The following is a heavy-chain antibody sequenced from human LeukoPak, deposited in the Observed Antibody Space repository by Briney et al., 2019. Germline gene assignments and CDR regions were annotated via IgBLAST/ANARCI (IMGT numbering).Heavy chain of an antibody. V-gene: IGHV5-51*01. CDR2: IYPGNSDT. CDR3: ARHTPDPGYDIPYYFDY. Sequence: GESLKISCKGSGDSFTNYWFAWVRQMPGKGLEWMGIIYPGNSDTRYSPSFQGQVTISVDWSSSTAYLQWSSLKASDTAMYYCARHTPDPGYDIPYYFDYWGQGTLVTVSS. CDR1: GDSFTNYW. J-gene: IGHJ4*02. D-gene: IGHD3-22*01.